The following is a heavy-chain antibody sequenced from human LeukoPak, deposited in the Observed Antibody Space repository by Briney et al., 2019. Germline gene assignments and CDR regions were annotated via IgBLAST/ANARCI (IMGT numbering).Heavy chain of an antibody. J-gene: IGHJ4*02. CDR3: ARVGITGTRGVDMDY. D-gene: IGHD1-20*01. CDR1: GYTFTGYY. V-gene: IGHV1-2*02. CDR2: ISPNSGGT. Sequence: ASVKVSCKASGYTFTGYYIQWVRHAPGQGLEWMGWISPNSGGTKYEQKFQGRVTMTRDTSITTAYMELSRLRSDDTAVYYCARVGITGTRGVDMDYWGQGTLVTVSS.